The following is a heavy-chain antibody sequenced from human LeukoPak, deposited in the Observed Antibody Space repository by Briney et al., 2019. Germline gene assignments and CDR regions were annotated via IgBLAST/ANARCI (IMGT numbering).Heavy chain of an antibody. CDR2: ISYDGSNK. V-gene: IGHV3-30-3*01. CDR1: GFTFSSYA. D-gene: IGHD3-22*01. J-gene: IGHJ4*02. CDR3: ARSLVYSHDTSGYYYFDF. Sequence: GGSLRLSCAASGFTFSSYAMHWVRQAPGKGLEWVAVISYDGSNKYYADSVKGRFTISRDNSKNTLYLQMNSLRAEDTAVYYCARSLVYSHDTSGYYYFDFWGQGTLVTVSS.